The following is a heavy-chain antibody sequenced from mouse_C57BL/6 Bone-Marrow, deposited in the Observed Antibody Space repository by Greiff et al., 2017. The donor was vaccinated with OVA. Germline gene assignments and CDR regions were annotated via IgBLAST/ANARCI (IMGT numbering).Heavy chain of an antibody. Sequence: VQLQQPGAELVKPGASVKLSCKASGYTFTSYWMQWVKQRPGQGLEWIGEIDPSDSYTNYNQKFKGKATLTVDTSSSTAYMQLSSLTSEDSAVYYCARDYYGSVLYWYFDVWGTGTTVTVSS. D-gene: IGHD1-1*01. V-gene: IGHV1-50*01. CDR3: ARDYYGSVLYWYFDV. CDR2: IDPSDSYT. CDR1: GYTFTSYW. J-gene: IGHJ1*03.